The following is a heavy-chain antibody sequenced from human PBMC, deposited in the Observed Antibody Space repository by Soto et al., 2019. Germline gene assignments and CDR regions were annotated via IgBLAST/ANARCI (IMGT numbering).Heavy chain of an antibody. Sequence: GGSLRLSCEAAGFTFSDYYMTWIRQAPGKGLEWISDISNSGTYTHYADSVKGRFTISRDNAENSLYLRMNSLRAEDTAIYYCARMGSIASRTSTMIDYFDFWGQGTLVTVYS. D-gene: IGHD6-6*01. CDR3: ARMGSIASRTSTMIDYFDF. CDR1: GFTFSDYY. CDR2: ISNSGTYT. J-gene: IGHJ4*02. V-gene: IGHV3-11*03.